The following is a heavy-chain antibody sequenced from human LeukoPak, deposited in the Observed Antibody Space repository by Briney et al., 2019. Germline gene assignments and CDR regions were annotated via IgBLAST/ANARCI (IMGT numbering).Heavy chain of an antibody. J-gene: IGHJ5*02. D-gene: IGHD2-2*01. V-gene: IGHV3-23*01. CDR3: AKDNIYCSSTTCFGWFDP. CDR2: ISGSGGST. Sequence: GGSLRLSCAASGFTFSSYAMSWVRQAPGKGLEWVSSISGSGGSTYYAGSVKGRLTISRDNSKNTLYLQMNSLRAEDTAVYYCAKDNIYCSSTTCFGWFDPWGQGTLVTVSS. CDR1: GFTFSSYA.